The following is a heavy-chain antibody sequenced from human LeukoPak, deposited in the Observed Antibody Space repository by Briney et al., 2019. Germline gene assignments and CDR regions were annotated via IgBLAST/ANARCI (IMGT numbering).Heavy chain of an antibody. J-gene: IGHJ4*02. V-gene: IGHV3-23*01. CDR1: GFTFSSYA. D-gene: IGHD2-2*01. CDR3: AKVDCSSTSCTSIDY. CDR2: ISGSGGST. Sequence: GGSLRLSCAASGFTFSSYAMSWVRQAPGKGLEGVSAISGSGGSTYYADSVKGRFTISRDNSKNTLYVQMNSLRAEDTAVYYCAKVDCSSTSCTSIDYWGQGTLVTVSS.